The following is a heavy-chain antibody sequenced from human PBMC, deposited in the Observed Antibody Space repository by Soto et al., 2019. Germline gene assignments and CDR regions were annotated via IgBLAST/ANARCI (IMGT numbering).Heavy chain of an antibody. CDR3: VRDMQFGRLDS. J-gene: IGHJ4*02. V-gene: IGHV3-74*03. D-gene: IGHD3-16*01. Sequence: EVQLVESGGGLVQPGESLRLSCAESGLTFRSSWMHWVRQVPGKGLVWVSRINTDGRVAMYVDSVKGRFTISRNNAKNTLYLHMNSLRAEDTAVYYCVRDMQFGRLDSWGQGTLVTVSS. CDR2: INTDGRVA. CDR1: GLTFRSSW.